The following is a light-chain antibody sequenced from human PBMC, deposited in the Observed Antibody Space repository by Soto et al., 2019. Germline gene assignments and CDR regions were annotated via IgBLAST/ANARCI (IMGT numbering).Light chain of an antibody. Sequence: EIVLTQSPGTLSLSPGERATLSCKASQSVTSRYLAWYQQKPGQAPRLLIYGASSRATGIPDRFSGSGSGTDFTPTISRLEPEDFAVYFCQQYNNSPEYTFGQGTKLEIK. CDR1: QSVTSRY. CDR2: GAS. CDR3: QQYNNSPEYT. V-gene: IGKV3-20*01. J-gene: IGKJ2*01.